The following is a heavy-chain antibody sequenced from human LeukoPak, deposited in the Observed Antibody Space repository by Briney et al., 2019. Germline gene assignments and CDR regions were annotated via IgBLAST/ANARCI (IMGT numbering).Heavy chain of an antibody. CDR2: IYYSGST. CDR3: ARDDCGGNSAAFDI. CDR1: GGSISSYY. V-gene: IGHV4-59*01. Sequence: SETLSLTCTVSGGSISSYYWSWIRQPPGKGLEWIGYIYYSGSTNYNPSLKSRVTISVDTSKNQFSLKLSSVTAADTAVYYCARDDCGGNSAAFDIWGQGTMVTVSS. J-gene: IGHJ3*02. D-gene: IGHD4-23*01.